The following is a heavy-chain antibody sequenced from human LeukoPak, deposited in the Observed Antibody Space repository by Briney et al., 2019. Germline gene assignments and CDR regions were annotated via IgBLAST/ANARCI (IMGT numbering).Heavy chain of an antibody. D-gene: IGHD1-7*01. V-gene: IGHV3-33*06. CDR1: GFTFSSYA. J-gene: IGHJ3*01. CDR3: AKDRRGNWNYVGAFDV. CDR2: IWYGGSNK. Sequence: GGSLRLSCAASGFTFSSYAMHWVRQAPGKGLEWVAVIWYGGSNKYYADSVKGRFTISRDNSKNTLYLQMNSLRAEDTAVYYCAKDRRGNWNYVGAFDVWGQGTMVTVSS.